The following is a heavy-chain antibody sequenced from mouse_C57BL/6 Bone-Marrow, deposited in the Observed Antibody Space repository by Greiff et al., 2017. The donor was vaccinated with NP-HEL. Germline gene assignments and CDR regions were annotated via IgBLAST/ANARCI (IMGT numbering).Heavy chain of an antibody. V-gene: IGHV1-64*01. CDR1: GYTFTSYW. D-gene: IGHD2-3*01. Sequence: VQLQQPGAELVKPGASVKLSCKASGYTFTSYWMPWVKQRPGQGLEWIGMIHPNSGSTNYNEKFKSKATLTVDKSSSTAYMQLSSLTSEDSAVYYCARRRLYDGYPFYAMDYWGQGTSVTVSS. J-gene: IGHJ4*01. CDR2: IHPNSGST. CDR3: ARRRLYDGYPFYAMDY.